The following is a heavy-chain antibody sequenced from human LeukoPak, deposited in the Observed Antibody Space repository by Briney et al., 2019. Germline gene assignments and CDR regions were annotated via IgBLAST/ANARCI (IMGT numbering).Heavy chain of an antibody. CDR2: ISSNGSTI. Sequence: GVLRLSCAASGFTFSSYEMNWVRQAPGKGLEWVSYISSNGSTIYYADSVKGRFTISRDNAKNSLYLQMNSLRAEDTAVYYCARDSRPNSSSSRKDFDYWGQGTLVTVSS. CDR3: ARDSRPNSSSSRKDFDY. V-gene: IGHV3-48*03. CDR1: GFTFSSYE. D-gene: IGHD6-6*01. J-gene: IGHJ4*02.